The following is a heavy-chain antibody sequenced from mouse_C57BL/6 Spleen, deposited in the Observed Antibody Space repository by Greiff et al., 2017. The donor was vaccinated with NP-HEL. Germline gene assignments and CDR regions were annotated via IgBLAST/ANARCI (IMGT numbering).Heavy chain of an antibody. CDR1: GYTFTSYW. Sequence: QVQLQQPGAELVKPGASVKMSCKASGYTFTSYWITWVKQRPGQGLEWIGDIYPGSGSTNYNEKFKSKATLTVDTSTSTAYMQLSSLSSEDSEVYNCARGGGYNDYGGTWFAYWGQGTLVTVSA. CDR2: IYPGSGST. D-gene: IGHD2-4*01. V-gene: IGHV1-55*01. CDR3: ARGGGYNDYGGTWFAY. J-gene: IGHJ3*01.